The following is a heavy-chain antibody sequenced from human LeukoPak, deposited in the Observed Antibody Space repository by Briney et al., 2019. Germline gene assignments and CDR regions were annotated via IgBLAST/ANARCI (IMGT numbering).Heavy chain of an antibody. Sequence: SEALSLTCTVSGGSISSSSYYWSWIRQPGGKGLEWIGRIYTSGSTNYNPSLKSRVTISVDTSKNQFSLKLSSVTAADTAVYYCARDRMYDYVWGSYRFGEAFDIWGQGTMVTISS. V-gene: IGHV4-61*02. CDR2: IYTSGST. J-gene: IGHJ3*02. CDR1: GGSISSSSYY. D-gene: IGHD3-16*02. CDR3: ARDRMYDYVWGSYRFGEAFDI.